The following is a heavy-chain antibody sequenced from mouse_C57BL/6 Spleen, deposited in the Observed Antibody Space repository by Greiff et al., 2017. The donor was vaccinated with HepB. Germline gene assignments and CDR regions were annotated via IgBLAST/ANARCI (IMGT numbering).Heavy chain of an antibody. CDR3: AKGRYYDYDDAMDY. CDR2: INPNYGTT. J-gene: IGHJ4*01. V-gene: IGHV1-39*01. CDR1: GYSFTDYN. Sequence: EVQRVESGPELVKPGASVKISCKASGYSFTDYNMNWVKQSNGKSLEWIGVINPNYGTTSYNQKLKGKGTLTVYPSSSTSYMQLNSLTSDDSAVYYCAKGRYYDYDDAMDYWGQGTSVTVSS. D-gene: IGHD2-4*01.